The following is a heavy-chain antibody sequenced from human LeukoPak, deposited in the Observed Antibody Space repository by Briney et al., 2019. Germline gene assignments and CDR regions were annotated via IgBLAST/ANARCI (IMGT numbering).Heavy chain of an antibody. Sequence: ASVKVSCKASGYTFTGYYMHWVRQAPGQGLEWRGWINPNSGGTNYAQKFQGRVTMTRDTSISTAYMEVSRLKSDDTAVYYCARRAVYYYYGMDVWGQGSTVTVSS. V-gene: IGHV1-2*02. CDR2: INPNSGGT. D-gene: IGHD6-25*01. CDR1: GYTFTGYY. J-gene: IGHJ6*02. CDR3: ARRAVYYYYGMDV.